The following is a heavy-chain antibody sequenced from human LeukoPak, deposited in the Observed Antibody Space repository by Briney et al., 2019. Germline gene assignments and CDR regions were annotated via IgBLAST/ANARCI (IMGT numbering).Heavy chain of an antibody. J-gene: IGHJ3*02. CDR3: ATEQSWVHYYDSSGYSGGGAFDI. CDR2: FDTEEGVT. CDR1: GYTLTELS. V-gene: IGHV1-24*01. D-gene: IGHD3-22*01. Sequence: ASVKVSCKVSGYTLTELSMHWVRQAPGKGLEWMGGFDTEEGVTIYAQKFQGRVTMTEDTSTDTAYMELSSLRSEDTAVYYCATEQSWVHYYDSSGYSGGGAFDIWGQGTMVTVS.